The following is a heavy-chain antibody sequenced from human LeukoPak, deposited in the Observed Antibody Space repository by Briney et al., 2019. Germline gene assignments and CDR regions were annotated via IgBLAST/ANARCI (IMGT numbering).Heavy chain of an antibody. D-gene: IGHD3-10*01. CDR1: GASITRRY. V-gene: IGHV4-59*11. J-gene: IGHJ4*02. CDR2: INYSGNT. Sequence: PPETLSLTCTVSGASITRRYWSWIRQPPGQGLKWIGYINYSGNTNYNPSLKSRVTISVDTSKNQFSLKLSSVTAADTAVYYCGRGGGGSYLEYSFDYWGQGTLVTVSS. CDR3: GRGGGGSYLEYSFDY.